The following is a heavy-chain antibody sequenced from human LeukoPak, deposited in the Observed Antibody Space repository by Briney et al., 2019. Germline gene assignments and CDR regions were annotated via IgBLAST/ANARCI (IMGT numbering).Heavy chain of an antibody. D-gene: IGHD3-9*01. J-gene: IGHJ4*02. CDR1: GGTFSSYA. CDR2: IILIFGTA. V-gene: IGHV1-69*06. CDR3: ARDRTIDDILTLDY. Sequence: SVKVSCKASGGTFSSYAISWVRQAPGQGLEWMGGIILIFGTANYAQKFQGRVTITADKSTSTAYMELSSLRSEDTAVYYCARDRTIDDILTLDYWGQGTLVTVSS.